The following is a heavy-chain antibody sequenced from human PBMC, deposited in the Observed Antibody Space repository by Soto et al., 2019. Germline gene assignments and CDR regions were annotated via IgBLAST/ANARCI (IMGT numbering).Heavy chain of an antibody. CDR3: TKVSSDRGYYYFAMDV. V-gene: IGHV3-30*18. J-gene: IGHJ6*02. D-gene: IGHD3-10*01. Sequence: QVQLVESGGGVGQPGRSLRLSCAASGFTFSKYALHWVRQAPGKGLEWVAVTSYDGSEKYYPDAVKGRFTISRDNSKNTLFLQMNSLRIEDTAVYYCTKVSSDRGYYYFAMDVWGQGTTVTVSS. CDR2: TSYDGSEK. CDR1: GFTFSKYA.